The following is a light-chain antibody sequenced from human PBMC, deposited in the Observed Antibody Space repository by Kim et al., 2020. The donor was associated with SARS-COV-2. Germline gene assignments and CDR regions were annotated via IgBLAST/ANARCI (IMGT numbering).Light chain of an antibody. CDR2: DAS. CDR1: QSVSSY. J-gene: IGKJ3*01. V-gene: IGKV3-11*01. Sequence: PGERATLSGRASQSVSSYLAWYQQKPGQAPRLLIYDASNRATGIPARFSGSGSGTDFTLTISSLEPEDFAVYYCQQRSYWPPLFTFGPGTKVDIK. CDR3: QQRSYWPPLFT.